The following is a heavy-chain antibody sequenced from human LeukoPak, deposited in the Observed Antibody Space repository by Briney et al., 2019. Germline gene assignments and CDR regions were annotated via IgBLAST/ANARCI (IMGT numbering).Heavy chain of an antibody. V-gene: IGHV4-59*12. J-gene: IGHJ4*02. Sequence: SETLSLTCAVYGGSFSGYYWSWIRQPPGKGLEWIGYIYYSGTTNYNPSLKSRVTISVDTSKNQFSLKLSSVTAADTAVYYCARAHYGDYERYYFDYWGQGTLVTVSS. CDR3: ARAHYGDYERYYFDY. D-gene: IGHD4-17*01. CDR2: IYYSGTT. CDR1: GGSFSGYY.